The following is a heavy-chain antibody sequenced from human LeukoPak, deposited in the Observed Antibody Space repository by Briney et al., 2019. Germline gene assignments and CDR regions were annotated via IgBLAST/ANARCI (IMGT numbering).Heavy chain of an antibody. CDR3: ARGKYDFWSGFDY. V-gene: IGHV3-30-3*01. CDR2: ISYDGSNK. Sequence: GGPLRLSCAASGFTFSSYAMHWVRQAPGKGLEWVAVISYDGSNKYYADSVKGRFTISRDNSKNTLYLQMNSLRAEDTAVYYCARGKYDFWSGFDYWGQGTLVTVSS. J-gene: IGHJ4*02. D-gene: IGHD3-3*01. CDR1: GFTFSSYA.